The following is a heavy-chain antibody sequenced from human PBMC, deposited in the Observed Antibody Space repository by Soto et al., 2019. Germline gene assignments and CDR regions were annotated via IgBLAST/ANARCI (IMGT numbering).Heavy chain of an antibody. Sequence: QVQLVESGGGVVQPGRSLRLSCAASGFTFSSYAMHWVRQAPGKGLEWVAVISYDGSNKYYADSVKGRFTISRDNSKNTLYLQMNSLRAEDTAVYYCARDPIGDEVTLAGWGYWGQGTLVTVSS. D-gene: IGHD3-16*01. CDR2: ISYDGSNK. J-gene: IGHJ4*02. V-gene: IGHV3-30-3*01. CDR3: ARDPIGDEVTLAGWGY. CDR1: GFTFSSYA.